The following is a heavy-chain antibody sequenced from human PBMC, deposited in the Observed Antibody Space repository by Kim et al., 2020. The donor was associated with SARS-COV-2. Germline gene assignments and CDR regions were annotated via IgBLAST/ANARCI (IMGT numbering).Heavy chain of an antibody. V-gene: IGHV3-11*06. CDR2: ISSSSSYT. J-gene: IGHJ5*02. CDR1: GFTFSDYY. D-gene: IGHD3-10*01. Sequence: GGSLRLSCAASGFTFSDYYMSWIRQAPGKGLEWVSYISSSSSYTNYADSVKGRFTISRDNAKNSLYLQMNSLRAEDTSVYYCARANNPRGGWGTGWFDPWGQGTLVTVSS. CDR3: ARANNPRGGWGTGWFDP.